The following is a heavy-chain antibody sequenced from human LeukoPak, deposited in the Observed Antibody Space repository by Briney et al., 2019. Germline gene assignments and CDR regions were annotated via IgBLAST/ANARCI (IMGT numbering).Heavy chain of an antibody. CDR3: ARVPRDGYNQYYFDY. J-gene: IGHJ4*02. CDR2: ISAYNGNT. D-gene: IGHD5-24*01. Sequence: GASVKVSCKASGYTFTSYGISWVRQAPGQGLEWMGWISAYNGNTNYAQKLQGRVTMTTDTSTSTAYMELRSLRSDDTAVYYCARVPRDGYNQYYFDYWGQGTLVTVSS. CDR1: GYTFTSYG. V-gene: IGHV1-18*01.